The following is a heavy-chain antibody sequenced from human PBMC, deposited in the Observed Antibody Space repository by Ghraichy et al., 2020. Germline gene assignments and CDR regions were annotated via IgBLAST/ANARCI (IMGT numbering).Heavy chain of an antibody. CDR1: GFTFSSYA. Sequence: GGSLRLSCAASGFTFSSYAMSWVRQAPGKGLEWVSAISGSGGSTYYADSVKGRFTISRDNSKNTLYLQMNSLRAEDTAVYYFAKNSLSGYDFWSGLPYYFDYWGQGTLVTVSS. CDR2: ISGSGGST. J-gene: IGHJ4*02. D-gene: IGHD3-3*01. V-gene: IGHV3-23*01. CDR3: AKNSLSGYDFWSGLPYYFDY.